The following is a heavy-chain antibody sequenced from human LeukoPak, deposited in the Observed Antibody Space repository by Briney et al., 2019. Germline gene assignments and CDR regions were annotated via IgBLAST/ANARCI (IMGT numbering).Heavy chain of an antibody. V-gene: IGHV1-2*02. D-gene: IGHD2-15*01. CDR1: GYTFTGYY. CDR2: INPNSGGT. J-gene: IGHJ4*02. CDR3: ARGGVVVAATRHNFDY. Sequence: GASVKVSCKASGYTFTGYYMHWVRQAPGQGLEWMGWINPNSGGTNYAQKFQGRVTMTRDTSISTAYMELSRLRSDDTAVYYCARGGVVVAATRHNFDYWGQGTLVTVSS.